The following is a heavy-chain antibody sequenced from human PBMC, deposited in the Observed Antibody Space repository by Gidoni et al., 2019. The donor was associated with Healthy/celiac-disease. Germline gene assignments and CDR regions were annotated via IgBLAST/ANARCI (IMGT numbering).Heavy chain of an antibody. D-gene: IGHD6-19*01. CDR1: GGTFSSHT. J-gene: IGHJ5*02. Sequence: QVQLVQSGAEVKKPGSSVKVSCKASGGTFSSHTISWVRQAPGQGLEWMGRIIPILGIANYAQKFQGRVTITADKSTSTAYMELSSLRSEDTAVYYCASLPPQGSGWSPDPWGQGTLVTVSS. V-gene: IGHV1-69*02. CDR3: ASLPPQGSGWSPDP. CDR2: IIPILGIA.